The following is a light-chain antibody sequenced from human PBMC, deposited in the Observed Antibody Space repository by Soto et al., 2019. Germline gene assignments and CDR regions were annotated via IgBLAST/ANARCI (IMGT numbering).Light chain of an antibody. CDR3: QHYNSYSEA. J-gene: IGKJ1*01. CDR2: TAS. Sequence: AIQMTQSPSSLSASVGDRVTITCRASQDIRNDLGWFQQKPGKAPKLLINTASTLQSGVSSRFSGSGSGTDFTLTISSLQPEDFATYYCQHYNSYSEAFGQGTKVDNK. CDR1: QDIRND. V-gene: IGKV1-6*01.